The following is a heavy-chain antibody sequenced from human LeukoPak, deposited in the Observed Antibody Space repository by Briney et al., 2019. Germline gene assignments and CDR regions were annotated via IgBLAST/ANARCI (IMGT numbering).Heavy chain of an antibody. CDR2: INYSGSS. CDR1: GGSISSSSYY. J-gene: IGHJ4*02. Sequence: SETLSLTCIVSGGSISSSSYYWGWVRQPPGKGLEWIASINYSGSSFYNPSLKSRVTISVDTSKNQFSLKLSSVTAADTAVYYCARHSSVGLRNTNTFDYWGQGTLVTVSS. D-gene: IGHD6-19*01. V-gene: IGHV4-39*01. CDR3: ARHSSVGLRNTNTFDY.